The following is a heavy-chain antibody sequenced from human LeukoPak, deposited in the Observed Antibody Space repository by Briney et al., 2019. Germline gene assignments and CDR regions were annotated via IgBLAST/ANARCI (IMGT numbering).Heavy chain of an antibody. CDR1: GFTFSDYY. D-gene: IGHD5-12*01. Sequence: PGGSLRLSCAASGFTFSDYYMSWIRQAPGKGLEWVSYISSSSSSYTNYADSVKGRFTISRGNAKNSLYLQMNSLRAEDTAVYYCARGKYSGYDLLDYWGQGTLVTVSS. V-gene: IGHV3-11*03. CDR3: ARGKYSGYDLLDY. J-gene: IGHJ4*02. CDR2: ISSSSSSYT.